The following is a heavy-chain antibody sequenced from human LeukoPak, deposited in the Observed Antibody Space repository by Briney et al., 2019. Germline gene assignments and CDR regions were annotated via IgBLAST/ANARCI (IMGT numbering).Heavy chain of an antibody. V-gene: IGHV1-8*03. CDR2: MNPNSGNT. D-gene: IGHD4-23*01. J-gene: IGHJ4*01. CDR1: GYTFTSYD. CDR3: AREARDDYGGNSAFDY. Sequence: ASVKVPCKASGYTFTSYDINWVRQATGQGLEWMGWMNPNSGNTGYAQKFQGRVTITRNTSISTAYMELSSLRSEDTAVYYCAREARDDYGGNSAFDYWGQGTLVTVSS.